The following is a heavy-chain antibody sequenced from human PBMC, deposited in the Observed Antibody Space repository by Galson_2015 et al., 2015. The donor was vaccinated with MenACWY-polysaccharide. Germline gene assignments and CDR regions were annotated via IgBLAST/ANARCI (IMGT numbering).Heavy chain of an antibody. CDR3: ARIQGVTTVTSRRVYYYGMDV. D-gene: IGHD4-17*01. CDR1: GFSLSTSGMC. CDR2: IDWDDDK. J-gene: IGHJ6*02. V-gene: IGHV2-70*11. Sequence: PALVKPTQTLTLTCTFSGFSLSTSGMCVSWIRQPPGKALEWLARIDWDDDKYYSTSLKTRLTISRDTSKNQVVLTMTNMDSVDTATYYCARIQGVTTVTSRRVYYYGMDVWGQGTTVTVSS.